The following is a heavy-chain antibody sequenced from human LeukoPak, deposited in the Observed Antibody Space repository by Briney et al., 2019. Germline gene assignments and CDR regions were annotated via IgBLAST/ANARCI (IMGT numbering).Heavy chain of an antibody. Sequence: GGSPRLSCAASGFTFSSYSMNWVRQAPGKGLEWVSSISSSSSYIYYADSVKGRFTISRDNAKNSLYLQMNSLRAEDTAVYYCARDRAGYSYDPWGQGTLVTVSS. CDR3: ARDRAGYSYDP. D-gene: IGHD5-18*01. V-gene: IGHV3-21*01. CDR2: ISSSSSYI. J-gene: IGHJ5*02. CDR1: GFTFSSYS.